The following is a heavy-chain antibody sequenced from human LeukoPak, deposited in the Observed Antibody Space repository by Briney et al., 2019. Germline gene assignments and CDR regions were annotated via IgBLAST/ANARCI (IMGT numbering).Heavy chain of an antibody. CDR3: AKDGQWLYNEGFDY. CDR2: MNPNSGNT. Sequence: ASVKVSCKASGYTFTSYDINWVRQATGQGLEWMGWMNPNSGNTGYAQKFQGRVTMTRNTSISTAYMELSSLRSEDTAVYYCAKDGQWLYNEGFDYWGQGTLVTVSS. V-gene: IGHV1-8*01. CDR1: GYTFTSYD. D-gene: IGHD6-19*01. J-gene: IGHJ4*02.